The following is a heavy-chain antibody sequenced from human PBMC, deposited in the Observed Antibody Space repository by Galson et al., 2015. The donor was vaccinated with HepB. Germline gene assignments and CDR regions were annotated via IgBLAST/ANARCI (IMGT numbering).Heavy chain of an antibody. CDR3: TYVDTAMVDAFGI. V-gene: IGHV3-73*01. Sequence: WVRQASGKGLEWVGRIRSKANSYATAYAASVKGRFTISRDDSKNTAYLQMNSLKTEDTAVYYCTYVDTAMVDAFGIWGQGTMVTVSS. D-gene: IGHD5-18*01. J-gene: IGHJ3*02. CDR2: IRSKANSYAT.